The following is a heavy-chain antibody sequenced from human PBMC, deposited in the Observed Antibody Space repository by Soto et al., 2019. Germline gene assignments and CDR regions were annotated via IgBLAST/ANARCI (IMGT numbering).Heavy chain of an antibody. CDR3: ARDHQYYYDSSGYYYDY. Sequence: GGSLRLSCAASGFTVSSNYMSWVRQAPGKGLEWVSVIYSGGSTYYADSVKGRFTISRDNSKNTLYLQMNSLRAEDTAVYYCARDHQYYYDSSGYYYDYWGQGTLVTVSS. J-gene: IGHJ4*02. D-gene: IGHD3-22*01. CDR2: IYSGGST. CDR1: GFTVSSNY. V-gene: IGHV3-66*01.